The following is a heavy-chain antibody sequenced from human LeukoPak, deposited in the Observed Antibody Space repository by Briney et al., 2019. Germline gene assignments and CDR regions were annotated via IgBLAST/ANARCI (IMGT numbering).Heavy chain of an antibody. Sequence: SETLSLTCTVSGGSISSYYWSWIRQPPGKGLEWIGYIYYSGSTNYNPSLKSRVTISVDTSKNQFSLKLSSVTAADTAVYYCARGRDSSGYYIPYFDYWGQGTLVTVSS. D-gene: IGHD3-22*01. J-gene: IGHJ4*02. CDR1: GGSISSYY. CDR3: ARGRDSSGYYIPYFDY. V-gene: IGHV4-59*12. CDR2: IYYSGST.